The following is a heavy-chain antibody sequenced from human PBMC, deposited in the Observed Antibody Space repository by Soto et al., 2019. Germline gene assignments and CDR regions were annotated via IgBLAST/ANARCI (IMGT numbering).Heavy chain of an antibody. V-gene: IGHV4-34*01. CDR2: INHSGST. CDR3: ASSPVSGAFDI. Sequence: SETLSLTCAFYGGSFSGYYWSLIRQPPGKGLEWIGEINHSGSTNYNPSLKSRVTISVDTSKNQFSLKLSSVTAADTAVYYCASSPVSGAFDIWGQGTMVTVSS. J-gene: IGHJ3*02. CDR1: GGSFSGYY.